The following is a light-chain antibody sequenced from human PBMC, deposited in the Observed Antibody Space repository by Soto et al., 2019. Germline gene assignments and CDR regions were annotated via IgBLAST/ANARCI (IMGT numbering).Light chain of an antibody. Sequence: DIVMTQSPDSLAVSLGERATINCKSSQSVLYSSNNKNYLAWYQQKPGQPPKLLIYWASTRESGVPDRFSGSGSGTDFTLTISSLPAEDVAVYYCQQYYSTPPTLGQGTKVDTK. CDR2: WAS. CDR3: QQYYSTPPT. V-gene: IGKV4-1*01. J-gene: IGKJ1*01. CDR1: QSVLYSSNNKNY.